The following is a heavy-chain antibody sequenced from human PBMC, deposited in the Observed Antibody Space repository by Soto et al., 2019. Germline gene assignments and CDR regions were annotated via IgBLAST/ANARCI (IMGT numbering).Heavy chain of an antibody. Sequence: GGSLRLSCAASGFTFSSYSMNWVRQAPGKGLEWVSSISSSSSYIYYADSVKGRFTVSRDNAKNSLHLQMNSLRAEDTAVYYCAREGGLQFLDYWGQGTLVTSPQ. D-gene: IGHD3-3*01. V-gene: IGHV3-21*01. J-gene: IGHJ4*02. CDR2: ISSSSSYI. CDR3: AREGGLQFLDY. CDR1: GFTFSSYS.